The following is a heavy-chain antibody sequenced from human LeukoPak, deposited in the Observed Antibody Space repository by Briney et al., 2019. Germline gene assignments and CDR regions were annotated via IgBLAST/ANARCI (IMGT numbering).Heavy chain of an antibody. V-gene: IGHV4-30-2*01. CDR2: VYHNGNT. Sequence: SETLSLTCTVSGDSLSSGSYYWTWIRQPPGKDLEWIGYVYHNGNTNYNPSLKSRVTMSVDRSKNQFSLQLSFVTAADTAVYYCTRRSDTPNRLDPWGPGTLVTVSS. CDR1: GDSLSSGSYY. D-gene: IGHD3-10*01. J-gene: IGHJ5*02. CDR3: TRRSDTPNRLDP.